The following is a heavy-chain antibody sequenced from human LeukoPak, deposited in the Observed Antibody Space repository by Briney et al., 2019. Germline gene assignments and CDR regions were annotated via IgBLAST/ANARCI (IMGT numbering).Heavy chain of an antibody. V-gene: IGHV1-69*05. CDR1: GGTFSSYA. CDR3: AGVIVRPRYDSSGYYYFDY. CDR2: IIPIFGTA. Sequence: SVKVSCKASGGTFSSYAISWVRQAPGQGLEWMGRIIPIFGTANYAQKFQGRVTITTDESTSTAYMELSSLRSEDTAVYYCAGVIVRPRYDSSGYYYFDYWGQGTLVTVSS. J-gene: IGHJ4*02. D-gene: IGHD3-22*01.